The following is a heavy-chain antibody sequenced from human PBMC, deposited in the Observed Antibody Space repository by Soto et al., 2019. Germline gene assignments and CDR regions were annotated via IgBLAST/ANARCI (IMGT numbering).Heavy chain of an antibody. V-gene: IGHV4-59*01. D-gene: IGHD4-17*01. CDR1: GGSISSYY. CDR3: AAFYGDYVALDP. Sequence: QVPLQESGPGLVKPSETLSLTCTVSGGSISSYYWSWIRQPPGKGLEWIGYIYYSGSTNYNPSLKSRVTISVDTSKNQFALKLSSVTAADKAVYYCAAFYGDYVALDPWGQGTLVTVSS. CDR2: IYYSGST. J-gene: IGHJ5*02.